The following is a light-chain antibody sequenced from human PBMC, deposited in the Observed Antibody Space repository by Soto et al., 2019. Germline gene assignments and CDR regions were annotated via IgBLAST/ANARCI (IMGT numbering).Light chain of an antibody. CDR1: QSLSSNY. J-gene: IGKJ1*01. V-gene: IGKV3-20*01. CDR3: QQYDTFPRT. Sequence: EIVLTQSPGTLSLSPGDRATLSCRASQSLSSNYLAWYQQKRGQAPRLLIYGASNRATDIPDRFSGSGSGTEFALTITRLEPADFAVYFCQQYDTFPRTFGQGTKVDIQ. CDR2: GAS.